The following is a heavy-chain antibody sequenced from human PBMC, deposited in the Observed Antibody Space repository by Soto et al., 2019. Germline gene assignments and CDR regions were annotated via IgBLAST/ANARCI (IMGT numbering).Heavy chain of an antibody. CDR3: ARGGAARPFDY. V-gene: IGHV1-3*01. J-gene: IGHJ4*02. CDR2: INAGNGNT. D-gene: IGHD6-6*01. CDR1: GYTFTSYA. Sequence: QVQLVQSGAEVKKPGASVKVSCKASGYTFTSYAMHWVRQAPGQRLEWMGWINAGNGNTKYSQKFQGRVTITRDTSASTAYMELSILRSEDTAVYYGARGGAARPFDYWGQGTLVTVSS.